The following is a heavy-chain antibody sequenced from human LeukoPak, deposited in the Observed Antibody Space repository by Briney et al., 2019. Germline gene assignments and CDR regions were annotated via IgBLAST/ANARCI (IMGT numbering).Heavy chain of an antibody. CDR3: ARERVAVGDYYFDY. CDR1: GDSVSRNSVA. J-gene: IGHJ4*02. CDR2: TYYRPKWYN. V-gene: IGHV6-1*01. D-gene: IGHD6-19*01. Sequence: SQTLSLTCAISGDSVSRNSVAWNWIRQSPSRGLEWLGRTYYRPKWYNDYAVSVKSRITINPDTSKNQFSLQLNSVTPEDTAVYYCARERVAVGDYYFDYWGQGTLVTVSS.